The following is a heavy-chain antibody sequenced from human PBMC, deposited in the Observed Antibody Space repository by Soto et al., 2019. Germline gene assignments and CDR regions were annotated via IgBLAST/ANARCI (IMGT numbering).Heavy chain of an antibody. CDR2: IRNSSSTI. CDR3: VRASYAIVSVDYYYGMDV. CDR1: GFSFSGHS. Sequence: PGETLRLTCTASGFSFSGHSKNWVRQAQGQGLEWVSYIRNSSSTIYYAASVKGRFTISRDNVKNSLYLQMNSLRDEDTAVYYCVRASYAIVSVDYYYGMDVWGQGTTVTVSS. V-gene: IGHV3-48*02. D-gene: IGHD2-15*01. J-gene: IGHJ6*02.